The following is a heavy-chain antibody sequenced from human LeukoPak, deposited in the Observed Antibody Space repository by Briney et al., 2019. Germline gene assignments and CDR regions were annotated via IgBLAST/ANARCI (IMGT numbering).Heavy chain of an antibody. J-gene: IGHJ6*03. Sequence: GGSPMIPCKGSGYSFNSYWFGWVLQLPAKSLEGVVDIYPSNSDASSRPSFQRQVTISADKSISTAYQQWSSLKASDTSMYYCARRVVVINKHYYYYYMDVWGKGTTVSVSS. CDR2: IYPSNSDA. D-gene: IGHD3-22*01. V-gene: IGHV5-51*01. CDR1: GYSFNSYW. CDR3: ARRVVVINKHYYYYYMDV.